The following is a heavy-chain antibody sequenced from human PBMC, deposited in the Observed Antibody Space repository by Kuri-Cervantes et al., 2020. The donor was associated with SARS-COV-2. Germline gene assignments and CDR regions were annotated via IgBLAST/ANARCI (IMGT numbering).Heavy chain of an antibody. CDR1: GFTLSTAW. V-gene: IGHV3-15*01. Sequence: LSLTCAASGFTLSTAWMSWVRQAPGNRLEWVGRIKSKTDVGTTYYAAPVKGRFTISRDDSKNTLYLQMKSLKTENTAVYYCTTDVVLVPAARVDYYDMDVWGKGTTVTVSS. D-gene: IGHD2-2*01. CDR2: IKSKTDVGTT. J-gene: IGHJ6*03. CDR3: TTDVVLVPAARVDYYDMDV.